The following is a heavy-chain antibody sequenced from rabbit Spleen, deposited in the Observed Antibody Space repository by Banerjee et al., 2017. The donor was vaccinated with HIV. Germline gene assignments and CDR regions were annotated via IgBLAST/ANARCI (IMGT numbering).Heavy chain of an antibody. CDR2: IYAGYSGNT. Sequence: QEQLVESGGGLVQPTGSLTLTCKASGFSFGDRDVMCWVRQAPGKGLEWIACIYAGYSGNTWYASWAKGRFTISKASSTTVTLQMTSLTAADTATYFCARDLVAVIGWNFNLWGPGTLVTVS. CDR1: GFSFGDRDV. J-gene: IGHJ4*01. D-gene: IGHD1-1*01. V-gene: IGHV1S45*01. CDR3: ARDLVAVIGWNFNL.